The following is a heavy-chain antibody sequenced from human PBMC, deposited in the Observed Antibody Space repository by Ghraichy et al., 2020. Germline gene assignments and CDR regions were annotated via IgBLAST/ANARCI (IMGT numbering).Heavy chain of an antibody. CDR2: ISGSGGST. J-gene: IGHJ4*02. V-gene: IGHV3-23*01. CDR3: AKEPTNFDFWSGRNFDY. CDR1: GFTFSSYA. Sequence: GGSLRLSCTASGFTFSSYAMSWVRQAPGKGLEWVSAISGSGGSTYYADSVKGRFTISRDNSKNTLYLQMNSLRAEDTAVYYCAKEPTNFDFWSGRNFDYWGQGTLVTVSS. D-gene: IGHD3-3*01.